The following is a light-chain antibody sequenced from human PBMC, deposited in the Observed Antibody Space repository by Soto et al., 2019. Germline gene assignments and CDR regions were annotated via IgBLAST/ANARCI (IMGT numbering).Light chain of an antibody. CDR3: ATWDSSLTAYV. CDR1: GSNIGNNY. V-gene: IGLV1-51*01. Sequence: QSVLTQPPSVSAAPGQKATISCSGSGSNIGNNYVCCYQHLPGTAPKLLIYDNNERPSGIPDRFSRSKSGTSATLGITGLQTGDEADYYCATWDSSLTAYVFGSGTKDTV. CDR2: DNN. J-gene: IGLJ1*01.